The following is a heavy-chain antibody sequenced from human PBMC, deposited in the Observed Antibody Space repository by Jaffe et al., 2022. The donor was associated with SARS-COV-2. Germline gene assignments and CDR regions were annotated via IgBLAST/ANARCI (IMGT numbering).Heavy chain of an antibody. Sequence: QVQLQESGPGLVKPSQTLSLTCTVSGGSISSGSYYWSWIRQPAGKGLEWIGRIYTSGSTNYNPSLKSRVTISVDTSKNQFSLKLSSVTAADTAVYYCARAVSSSWPNYYYYYGMDVWGQGTTVTVSS. CDR2: IYTSGST. CDR1: GGSISSGSYY. D-gene: IGHD6-13*01. V-gene: IGHV4-61*02. CDR3: ARAVSSSWPNYYYYYGMDV. J-gene: IGHJ6*02.